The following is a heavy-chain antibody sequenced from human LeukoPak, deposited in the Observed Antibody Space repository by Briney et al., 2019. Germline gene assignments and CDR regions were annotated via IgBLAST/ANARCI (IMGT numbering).Heavy chain of an antibody. V-gene: IGHV4-4*09. CDR2: IYTIGST. CDR3: ARTVVVTAIRYFDY. D-gene: IGHD2-21*02. CDR1: GDSISSYY. Sequence: SETLSLTCTVSGDSISSYYWSWIRQPPGKGLEWIGYIYTIGSTNYNPSLESRVTISVDTSKNHFSLKLSSVTAADTAVYYCARTVVVTAIRYFDYWGQGTLVTVSS. J-gene: IGHJ4*02.